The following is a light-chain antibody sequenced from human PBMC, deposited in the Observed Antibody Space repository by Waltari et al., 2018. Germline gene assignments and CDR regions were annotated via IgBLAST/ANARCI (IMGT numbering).Light chain of an antibody. CDR2: DAS. CDR3: QQYGSAPNT. V-gene: IGKV3-20*01. J-gene: IGKJ2*01. CDR1: QSVSGSY. Sequence: DIVLTQSPGTLSLSPGESATLSCRASQSVSGSYLAWYQQKPGQAPRPLIYDASSRVTGIPDRCSGSGSGTDFTLTISRREPEDFAVYYCQQYGSAPNTFRQGTKLEIK.